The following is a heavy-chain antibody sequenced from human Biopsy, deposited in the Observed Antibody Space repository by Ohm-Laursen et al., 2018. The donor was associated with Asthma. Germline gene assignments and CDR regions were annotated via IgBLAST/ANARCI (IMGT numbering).Heavy chain of an antibody. Sequence: GTLSLTCSVSGGAIRTSGYYWGWIRQPPGKGLEWIGYIYYSGSTNYNPSLKSRVTISVDTSKNQFSLKLSSVTAADTAVYYCARGIFGGYVYYWGQGTLVTVSS. CDR3: ARGIFGGYVYY. V-gene: IGHV4-61*08. D-gene: IGHD3-3*01. CDR2: IYYSGST. CDR1: GGAIRTSGYY. J-gene: IGHJ4*02.